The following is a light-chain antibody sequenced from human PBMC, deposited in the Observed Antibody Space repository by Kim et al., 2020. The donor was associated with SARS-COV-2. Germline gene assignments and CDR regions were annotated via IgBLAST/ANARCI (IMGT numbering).Light chain of an antibody. Sequence: PGERATLSCRASQSVSSSYLAGYQQKPGQAPKLLVYGAASRATGIPYRCSGSGSGTDFTLTITRLEPEDFSVYYCQQYGGSPRGTFGQGTKVDIK. V-gene: IGKV3-20*01. CDR1: QSVSSSY. CDR3: QQYGGSPRGT. J-gene: IGKJ1*01. CDR2: GAA.